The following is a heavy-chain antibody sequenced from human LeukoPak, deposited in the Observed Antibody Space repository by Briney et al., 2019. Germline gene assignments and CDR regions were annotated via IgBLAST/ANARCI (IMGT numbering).Heavy chain of an antibody. CDR1: GDSVRTSNSY. V-gene: IGHV4-39*01. D-gene: IGHD1-26*01. CDR3: AGLYTGSYSKHFDY. Sequence: SETLSLTCTVSGDSVRTSNSYWGWIRQPPGKGLEWIGSIYYSGSTYYKLSLKSRVTISVDTSKNQFSPKLSSVTAADTAVYYCAGLYTGSYSKHFDYWGQGTLVTVSS. J-gene: IGHJ4*02. CDR2: IYYSGST.